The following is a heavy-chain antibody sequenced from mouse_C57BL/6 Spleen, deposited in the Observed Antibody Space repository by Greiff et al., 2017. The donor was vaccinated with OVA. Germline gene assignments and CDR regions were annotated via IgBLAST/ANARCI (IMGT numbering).Heavy chain of an antibody. Sequence: VQLQQSGAELVRPGASVKLSCTASGFNIKDDYMHWVKQRPEQGLEWIGWIDPENGDTAYASKFQGKGTITADTSSNTAYLLLSSLTSEDTAVYYCTPAYYGSSPYAMDYWGQGTSVTVSS. CDR3: TPAYYGSSPYAMDY. J-gene: IGHJ4*01. V-gene: IGHV14-4*01. CDR1: GFNIKDDY. CDR2: IDPENGDT. D-gene: IGHD1-1*01.